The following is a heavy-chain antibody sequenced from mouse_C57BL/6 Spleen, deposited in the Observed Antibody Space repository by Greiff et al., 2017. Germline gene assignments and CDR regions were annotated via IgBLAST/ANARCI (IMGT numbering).Heavy chain of an antibody. V-gene: IGHV1-69*01. D-gene: IGHD3-2*02. CDR1: GYTFTSYW. CDR3: ASSDSSVHKFAY. Sequence: QVQLQQPGAELVMPGASVKLSCKASGYTFTSYWMHWVKQRPGQGLEWIGEIDPSDSYTNYNQKFKGKSTLTVDKSSSPAYMQLSSLTSEDSAVYYSASSDSSVHKFAYWGQGTLVTVSA. J-gene: IGHJ3*01. CDR2: IDPSDSYT.